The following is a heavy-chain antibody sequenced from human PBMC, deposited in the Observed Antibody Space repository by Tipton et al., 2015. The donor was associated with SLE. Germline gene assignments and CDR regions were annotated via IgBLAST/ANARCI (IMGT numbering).Heavy chain of an antibody. CDR3: ARLGIVVVPAASYGMDV. CDR2: IYYSGST. V-gene: IGHV4-59*11. Sequence: TLSLTCTVSGGSISSHYWSWIRQPPGKGLEWIGYIYYSGSTNYNPSLKSRVTISVDTSKNQFSLKLSSVTAADPAVHDCARLGIVVVPAASYGMDVWGQGTTVTVSS. J-gene: IGHJ6*02. D-gene: IGHD2-2*03. CDR1: GGSISSHY.